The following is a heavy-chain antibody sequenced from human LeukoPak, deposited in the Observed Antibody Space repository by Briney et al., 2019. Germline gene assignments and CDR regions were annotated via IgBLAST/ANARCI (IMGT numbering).Heavy chain of an antibody. CDR1: GFTFRNYG. Sequence: GRSLRLSCAASGFTFRNYGVHWVRQAPGKGLEWVAGVSFDGDDKYYLNSVKGRFTISRDNSKNTLYLQLNSLRADDTAVYFCAKGDTRAASTYYFDFWGQGTLVTVSS. CDR3: AKGDTRAASTYYFDF. CDR2: VSFDGDDK. V-gene: IGHV3-30*18. D-gene: IGHD5-18*01. J-gene: IGHJ4*02.